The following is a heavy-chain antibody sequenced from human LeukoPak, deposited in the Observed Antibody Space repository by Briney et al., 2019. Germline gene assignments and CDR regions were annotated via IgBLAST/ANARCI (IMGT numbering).Heavy chain of an antibody. Sequence: PSETLSLTCTVSGGSISSHYWSWIRQPPGKGLEWIGYIYYSGSTNYNPSLKSRVTISVDTSKNQFSLKLSSVTAADTAVYYCARDSMIVVGDNYYYNMDVWGKGTTVTVSS. D-gene: IGHD3-22*01. CDR2: IYYSGST. CDR1: GGSISSHY. CDR3: ARDSMIVVGDNYYYNMDV. J-gene: IGHJ6*03. V-gene: IGHV4-59*11.